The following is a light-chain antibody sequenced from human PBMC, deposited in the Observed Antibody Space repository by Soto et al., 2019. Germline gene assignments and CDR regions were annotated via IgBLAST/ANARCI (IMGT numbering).Light chain of an antibody. J-gene: IGLJ3*02. CDR1: SGHSSYA. CDR3: QTWGTGIAV. Sequence: HPVLTQSPSASASLGASVKLTCTLSSGHSSYAIAWHQQQPEKGPRYLMKLNSDGSHSKGDGIPDRFSGSSSGAERYLTISRLQSEDEADYYCQTWGTGIAVFGGVTKLTVL. V-gene: IGLV4-69*01. CDR2: LNSDGSH.